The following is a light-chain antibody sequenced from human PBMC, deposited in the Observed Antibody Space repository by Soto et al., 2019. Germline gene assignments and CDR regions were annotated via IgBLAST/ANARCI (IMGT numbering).Light chain of an antibody. CDR3: QQRHKWPIT. CDR1: QSFSSN. V-gene: IGKV3-15*01. Sequence: VVKQSPAALSLSPGERATLSCRASQSFSSNLAWYQQKPGQAPRLLIYGASTRATDIPARFSGSGSGTEFTLTIRSLQSEDFAVYYCQQRHKWPITFGHRTRLEIK. CDR2: GAS. J-gene: IGKJ5*01.